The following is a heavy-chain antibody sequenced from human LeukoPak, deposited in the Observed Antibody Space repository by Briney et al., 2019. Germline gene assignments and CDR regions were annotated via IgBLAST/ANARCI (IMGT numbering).Heavy chain of an antibody. D-gene: IGHD3-10*01. CDR1: GFTVSSNY. V-gene: IGHV3-66*01. J-gene: IGHJ4*02. CDR3: ASGGSITMVRGVMV. Sequence: GGSLRLSCAASGFTVSSNYMSWVRQAPGKGLEWVSVIYSGGSTYYADSVKGRFTISRDNSKNTLYLQMNSLRAEDTAVYYCASGGSITMVRGVMVWGQGTLVTVSS. CDR2: IYSGGST.